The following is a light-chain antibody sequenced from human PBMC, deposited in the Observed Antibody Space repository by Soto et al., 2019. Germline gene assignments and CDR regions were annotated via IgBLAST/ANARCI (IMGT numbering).Light chain of an antibody. CDR1: ESIRDNW. CDR3: QQYATLPET. Sequence: EIVLTQSPGTLSLSPGERATLSCRASESIRDNWLAWSQQQPGQAPRLPIYGASTGAPGIPARFRGRGSGADFTLVISRLEPEDFALYYCQQYATLPETFGQGTRWIS. V-gene: IGKV3-20*01. CDR2: GAS. J-gene: IGKJ1*01.